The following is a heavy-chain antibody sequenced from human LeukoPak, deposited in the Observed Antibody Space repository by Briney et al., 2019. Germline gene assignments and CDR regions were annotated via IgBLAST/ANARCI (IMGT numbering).Heavy chain of an antibody. J-gene: IGHJ6*04. CDR3: AELGITMIGGV. V-gene: IGHV3-66*01. CDR2: IYSGGST. Sequence: GGSLRLSCAASGFTFSSYAMHWVRQAPGKGLEWVSVIYSGGSTYYADSVKGRFTISRDNSKNTLYLQMNSLRAEDTAVYYCAELGITMIGGVWGKGTTVTISS. D-gene: IGHD3-10*02. CDR1: GFTFSSYA.